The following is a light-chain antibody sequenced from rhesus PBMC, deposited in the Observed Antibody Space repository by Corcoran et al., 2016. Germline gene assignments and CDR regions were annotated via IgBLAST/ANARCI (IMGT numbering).Light chain of an antibody. V-gene: IGKV1S14*01. CDR3: QQHNRFPFT. Sequence: DIQMTQSPSSLSASVGDTVTITCRASQGISNSLAWYQQKPGKAPKPLIFYASNLESGVPSRFSGSGSGKDFTLTIRSLQPESFAAYSCQQHNRFPFTFGPGTKLDIK. J-gene: IGKJ3*01. CDR1: QGISNS. CDR2: YAS.